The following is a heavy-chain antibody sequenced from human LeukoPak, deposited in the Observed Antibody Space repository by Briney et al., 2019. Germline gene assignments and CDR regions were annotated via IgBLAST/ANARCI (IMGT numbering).Heavy chain of an antibody. CDR3: ARPAGNHLTFNWFDP. J-gene: IGHJ5*02. V-gene: IGHV4-39*01. CDR1: GGSITNSRYY. CDR2: IYYTGAT. D-gene: IGHD1-14*01. Sequence: KSSETLSLTCTVSGGSITNSRYYWGWLRQPPGKGLEWIGSIYYTGATYYNPSLKSRVTISVDTTKNQFSLRVTSVTAADTAVYYCARPAGNHLTFNWFDPWGEGALVTVSS.